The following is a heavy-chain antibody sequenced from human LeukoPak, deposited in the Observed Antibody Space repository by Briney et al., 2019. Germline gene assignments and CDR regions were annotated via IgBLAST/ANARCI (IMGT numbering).Heavy chain of an antibody. D-gene: IGHD3/OR15-3a*01. Sequence: PGGSLRLSCAASGFPFKNNYMSWVRQAPGKGLEWVSGIYSGGSTYYADSVKGRFTISRDNSKNTLYLQMNSLRAEDTAVYYCARAGLVYYFDYWGQGTLVTVSS. J-gene: IGHJ4*02. V-gene: IGHV3-53*01. CDR2: IYSGGST. CDR3: ARAGLVYYFDY. CDR1: GFPFKNNY.